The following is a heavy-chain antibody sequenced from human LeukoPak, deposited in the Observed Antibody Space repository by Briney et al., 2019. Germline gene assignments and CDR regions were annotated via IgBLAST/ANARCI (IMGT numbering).Heavy chain of an antibody. V-gene: IGHV3-21*01. D-gene: IGHD2-8*02. CDR1: GFTFSSYS. CDR2: ISSSSSYI. J-gene: IGHJ3*02. CDR3: ARVNLALVAFDI. Sequence: GGSLRLSCAASGFTFSSYSMSWVRQAPGKGLEWVSSISSSSSYIYYADSVKGRFTISRDNAKNSLYLQMNSLRAEDTAVYYCARVNLALVAFDIWGQGTMVTVSS.